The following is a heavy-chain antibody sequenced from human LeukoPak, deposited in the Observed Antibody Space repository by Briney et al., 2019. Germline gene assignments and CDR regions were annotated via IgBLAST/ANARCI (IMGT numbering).Heavy chain of an antibody. V-gene: IGHV4-38-2*01. CDR2: MYHSGST. CDR3: ARSAAKTLGYCSSTSCYGLHAFDI. Sequence: PSETLSLTCAVSGYSISSGYYWGWIRQPPGKGLEWIGSMYHSGSTYYNPSLKSRFTISLDTSKNRLSLKLSSVTAADTAVYYCARSAAKTLGYCSSTSCYGLHAFDIWGQGTLVTVSS. D-gene: IGHD2-2*01. J-gene: IGHJ3*02. CDR1: GYSISSGYY.